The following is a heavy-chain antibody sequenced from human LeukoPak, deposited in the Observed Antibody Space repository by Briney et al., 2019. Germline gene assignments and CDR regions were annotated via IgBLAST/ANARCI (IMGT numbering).Heavy chain of an antibody. D-gene: IGHD6-19*01. V-gene: IGHV6-1*01. CDR1: GDSVSSINGA. CDR3: ARDLANTGWYTFDY. Sequence: SQTLSVTCDISGDSVSSINGAWNWIRQSPSRGLEWLGRTYYRSKWYNEYAESMKGRMTITPDTSNNRFSLQLNSVTPDDTAVYYCARDLANTGWYTFDYWGQEPWSPSPQ. CDR2: TYYRSKWYN. J-gene: IGHJ4*01.